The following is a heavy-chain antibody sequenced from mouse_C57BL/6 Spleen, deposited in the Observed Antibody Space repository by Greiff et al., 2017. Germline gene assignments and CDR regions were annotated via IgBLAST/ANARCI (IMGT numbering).Heavy chain of an antibody. D-gene: IGHD1-1*01. CDR1: GFSLTSYG. CDR2: IWSGGST. CDR3: ARPYYYGSSNDAMDY. J-gene: IGHJ4*01. V-gene: IGHV2-2*01. Sequence: QVQLKESGPGLVQPSQSLSITCTVSGFSLTSYGVHWVRQSPGKGLEWLGVIWSGGSTDYNAAFISRLSISKDNSKSQVFFKMNSLQADDTAIYYCARPYYYGSSNDAMDYWGQGTSVTVSS.